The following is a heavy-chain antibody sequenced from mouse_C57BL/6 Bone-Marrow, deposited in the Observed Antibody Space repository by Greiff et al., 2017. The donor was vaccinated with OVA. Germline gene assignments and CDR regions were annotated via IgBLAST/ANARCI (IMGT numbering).Heavy chain of an antibody. Sequence: EVKLMESGAELVRPGASVKLSCTASGFNIKDDYMHWVKQRPEQGLEWIGWIDPENGDTEYASKFQGKATIKADTSSNTAYLQLSSLTSEDTAVYYCTSIYDGYFWFAYWGQGTLVTVSA. CDR3: TSIYDGYFWFAY. CDR2: IDPENGDT. J-gene: IGHJ3*01. D-gene: IGHD2-3*01. CDR1: GFNIKDDY. V-gene: IGHV14-4*01.